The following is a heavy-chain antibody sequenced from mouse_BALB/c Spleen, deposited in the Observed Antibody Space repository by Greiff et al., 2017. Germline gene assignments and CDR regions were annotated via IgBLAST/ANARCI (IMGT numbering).Heavy chain of an antibody. J-gene: IGHJ3*01. CDR3: TRDQGAY. V-gene: IGHV1-69*02. CDR2: IYPSDSYT. Sequence: QVQLQQPGAELVRPGASVKLSCKASGYTFTSYWINWVKQRPGQGLEWIGNIYPSDSYTNYNQKFKDKATLTVDKSSSTAYMQLSSPTSEDSAVYYCTRDQGAYWGQGTLVTVSA. CDR1: GYTFTSYW.